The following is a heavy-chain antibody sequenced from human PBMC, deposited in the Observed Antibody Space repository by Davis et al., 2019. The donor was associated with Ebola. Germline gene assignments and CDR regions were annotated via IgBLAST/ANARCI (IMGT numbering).Heavy chain of an antibody. V-gene: IGHV1-2*02. Sequence: AASVKVSCKASGYTFTGYYMHWVRQAPGQGLEWMGWINPNSGGTNYSQKFQGRVTITRDTSASTAYMELSSLRSEDTAVYYCAREDYGDYDWGQGTLVTVSS. CDR2: INPNSGGT. D-gene: IGHD4-17*01. CDR3: AREDYGDYD. J-gene: IGHJ4*02. CDR1: GYTFTGYY.